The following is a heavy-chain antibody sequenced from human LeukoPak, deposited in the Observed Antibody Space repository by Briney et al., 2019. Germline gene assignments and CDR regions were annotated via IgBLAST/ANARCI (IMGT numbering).Heavy chain of an antibody. V-gene: IGHV3-7*01. CDR3: ARPFYNSGSFFDY. Sequence: PGGSLRLSCTASGFTFSTYWMGWVRQAPGKGPEWVANIKHDGNEMYYVDSVKGRFSISRDNAKNSLYLQMNSLRVEDTAVYYCARPFYNSGSFFDYWGQGSLVTVS. D-gene: IGHD3-10*01. J-gene: IGHJ4*02. CDR2: IKHDGNEM. CDR1: GFTFSTYW.